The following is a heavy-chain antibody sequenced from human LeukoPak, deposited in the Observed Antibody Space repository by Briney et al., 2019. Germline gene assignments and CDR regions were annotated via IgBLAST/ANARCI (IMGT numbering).Heavy chain of an antibody. CDR2: IYHSGST. D-gene: IGHD3-16*01. CDR3: ARGVSVGADNWFDP. CDR1: GGSISSGGYS. J-gene: IGHJ5*02. V-gene: IGHV4-30-2*01. Sequence: PSETLSLTCAVSGGSISSGGYSWSWIRQPPGKGLEWIGYIYHSGSTYYNPSLKSRVTISVDRSKNQFSLKLSSVTAADTAVYYCARGVSVGADNWFDPWGQGTLVTVSS.